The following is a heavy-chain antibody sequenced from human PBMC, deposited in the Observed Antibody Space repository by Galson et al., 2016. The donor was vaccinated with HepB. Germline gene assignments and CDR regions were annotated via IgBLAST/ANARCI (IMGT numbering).Heavy chain of an antibody. Sequence: SLRLSCAASGFTFSSAWMNWVRQAPGKGLEWVGRIRSKTDGGTTDYAAPVKGRFTISRDDLKNMLYLQMNSLKTEETGMYYCTTDGHVTGAGGGWGQVTLATGSS. J-gene: IGHJ4*02. V-gene: IGHV3-15*07. CDR3: TTDGHVTGAGGG. CDR1: GFTFSSAW. CDR2: IRSKTDGGTT. D-gene: IGHD6-13*01.